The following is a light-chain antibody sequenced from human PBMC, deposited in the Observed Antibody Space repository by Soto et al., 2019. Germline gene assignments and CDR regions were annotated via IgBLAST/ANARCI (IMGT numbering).Light chain of an antibody. CDR2: GTS. CDR1: QTISSNN. V-gene: IGKV3-20*01. Sequence: EIVLTQSPGTLSVSPGERATLSCRASQTISSNNLAWYQQKPGQAPSLLIYGTSSRATGIPDRFSGSGSGTDFTLTISRLEPEDSAIYYCQQYGSWTFGQGTKVVI. CDR3: QQYGSWT. J-gene: IGKJ1*01.